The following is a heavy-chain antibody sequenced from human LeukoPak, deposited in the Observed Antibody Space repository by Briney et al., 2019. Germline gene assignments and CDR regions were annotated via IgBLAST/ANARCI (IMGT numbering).Heavy chain of an antibody. CDR3: AKDRGSGSYHMGGFDY. Sequence: GGSLRLSCAASGFTFDDYTMHWVRQAPGKGLEWVSLISWDGGSTYYADSVKGRFTISRDNSKNSLYLQMNSLRTEDTALYYCAKDRGSGSYHMGGFDYWGQRTLVTVSS. D-gene: IGHD3-10*01. J-gene: IGHJ4*02. CDR2: ISWDGGST. CDR1: GFTFDDYT. V-gene: IGHV3-43*01.